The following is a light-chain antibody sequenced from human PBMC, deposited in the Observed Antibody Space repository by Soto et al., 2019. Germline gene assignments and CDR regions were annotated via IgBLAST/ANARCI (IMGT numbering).Light chain of an antibody. V-gene: IGLV2-11*01. CDR3: CSYAGGYTWV. CDR1: SRDVGGYNY. Sequence: QSALTQPRSVSGSPGQSVTISCTGTSRDVGGYNYVSWYLQHPGKAPKVMIFDVHKRPSGVPDRFSGSKSGNTASLTISGLQAEDEADYYCCSYAGGYTWVFGGGTKVTVL. J-gene: IGLJ3*02. CDR2: DVH.